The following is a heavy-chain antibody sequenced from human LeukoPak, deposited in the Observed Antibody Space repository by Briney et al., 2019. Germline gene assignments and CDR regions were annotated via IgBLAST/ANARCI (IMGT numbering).Heavy chain of an antibody. CDR1: GGSFSGYY. CDR2: INHSGST. Sequence: SETLSLTCAVYGGSFSGYYWSWIRQPPGKGLEWIGEINHSGSTNYNPSLKSRVTISVDTSKNQFSLKLSSVTAADTAVYYCARGGGVGSGGVDYRGQGTLVTVSS. J-gene: IGHJ4*02. V-gene: IGHV4-34*01. CDR3: ARGGGVGSGGVDY. D-gene: IGHD3-10*01.